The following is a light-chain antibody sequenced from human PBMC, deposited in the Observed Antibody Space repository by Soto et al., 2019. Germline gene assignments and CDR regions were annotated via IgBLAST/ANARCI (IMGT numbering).Light chain of an antibody. J-gene: IGKJ4*01. CDR1: QSVGRN. CDR3: QQFNTWPPAT. CDR2: GAS. Sequence: EIVMTQSPATLSVSAGERATLSCRASQSVGRNLAWYQQKPGQAPRLLIYGASTRATDIPARFSGSGSGSEFALTISSRQSDDSAVYYCQQFNTWPPATFGGGTRVEIK. V-gene: IGKV3-15*01.